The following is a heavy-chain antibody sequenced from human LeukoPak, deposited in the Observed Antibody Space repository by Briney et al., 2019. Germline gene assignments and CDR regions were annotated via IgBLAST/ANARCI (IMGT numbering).Heavy chain of an antibody. Sequence: GESLKISCKNSGYDFTNYWIGGVRQMPGKGLEWMGIMYPRDSDTRYSPSFEGQVTLSADKSISTAFLQWSSLKASDTAMYYCARAPSLVRGVAFDYWGQGTLVTVSS. J-gene: IGHJ4*02. CDR3: ARAPSLVRGVAFDY. CDR1: GYDFTNYW. D-gene: IGHD3-10*02. V-gene: IGHV5-51*01. CDR2: MYPRDSDT.